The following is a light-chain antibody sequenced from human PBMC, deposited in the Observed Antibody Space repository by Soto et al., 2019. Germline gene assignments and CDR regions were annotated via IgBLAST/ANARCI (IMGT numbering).Light chain of an antibody. CDR2: EVS. Sequence: QSALTQPASVSGSPGQSITISCTGTSSDVGGYNYVYWYQQHPGKAPKLMIYEVSNRPSGVSNRFSGSKSGNTASLAISGLQAEDETDYYSTSYTSSSTWVFGGGTKLTVL. CDR3: TSYTSSSTWV. J-gene: IGLJ3*02. CDR1: SSDVGGYNY. V-gene: IGLV2-14*01.